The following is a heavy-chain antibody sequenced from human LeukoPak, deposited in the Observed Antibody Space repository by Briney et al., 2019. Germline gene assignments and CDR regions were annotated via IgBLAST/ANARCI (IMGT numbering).Heavy chain of an antibody. J-gene: IGHJ4*02. D-gene: IGHD5-18*01. CDR2: IYHSGST. Sequence: SETLSLTCTVSGGSISSSSYYWGWIRQPPGKGLEWIGSIYHSGSTYYTPSLKSRVTISVDTSKNQFSLKLSSVTAADTAVYYCARSTAMAQTQVDYWGQGTLVTVSS. V-gene: IGHV4-39*07. CDR3: ARSTAMAQTQVDY. CDR1: GGSISSSSYY.